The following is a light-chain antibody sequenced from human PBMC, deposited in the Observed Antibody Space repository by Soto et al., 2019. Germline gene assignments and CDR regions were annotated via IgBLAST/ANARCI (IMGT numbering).Light chain of an antibody. V-gene: IGLV1-40*01. J-gene: IGLJ1*01. Sequence: QSVLTQPPSVSGGPGQRVTISCTGSSSNIGGGYDVHWYQQLPGTVPKLLIYGNKDRPSGVPDRFSGSKSGTSASLAITGLQAEDEADYYCQSYDNSLSGWKVFGTGTKVTVL. CDR2: GNK. CDR1: SSNIGGGYD. CDR3: QSYDNSLSGWKV.